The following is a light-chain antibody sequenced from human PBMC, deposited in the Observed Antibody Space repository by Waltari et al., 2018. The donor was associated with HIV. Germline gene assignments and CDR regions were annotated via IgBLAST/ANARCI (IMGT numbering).Light chain of an antibody. CDR3: QQSYGHPPT. CDR2: AAS. V-gene: IGKV1-39*01. CDR1: QSITSQ. Sequence: DLQMTQSPSSLSASVGDRVTITCRASQSITSQLIWYQQKPGKAPKLLIYAASSLQSGVPSRFSGSGSGTDFTLTINSLRPEDFATYYCQQSYGHPPTFGQGTKMEV. J-gene: IGKJ1*01.